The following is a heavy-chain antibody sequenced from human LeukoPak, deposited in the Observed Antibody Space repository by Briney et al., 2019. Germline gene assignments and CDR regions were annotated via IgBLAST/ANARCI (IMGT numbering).Heavy chain of an antibody. V-gene: IGHV4-59*01. D-gene: IGHD2-2*01. CDR1: GGSIDSYY. CDR3: ARVYQSAEYYFDY. CDR2: IYYTGST. J-gene: IGHJ4*02. Sequence: SATLSLTCTVSGGSIDSYYWSWIRQPPGKGLEWIGYIYYTGSTEYHPSLKSRVTISLDTSENQFSLKLTSVTAADTAVYYCARVYQSAEYYFDYWGQGNLVSVSS.